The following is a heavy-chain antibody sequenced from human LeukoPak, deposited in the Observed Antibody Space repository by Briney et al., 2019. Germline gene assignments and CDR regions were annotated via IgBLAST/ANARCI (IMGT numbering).Heavy chain of an antibody. CDR2: IYSGGST. D-gene: IGHD6-6*01. J-gene: IGHJ6*03. CDR3: ARGSSSSFPYYMDV. CDR1: GFPFSDYY. Sequence: GGSLRLSCVTSGFPFSDYYMSWIRQAPGKGLERVSVIYSGGSTYYADSVKGRFTISRDNSKNTLYLQMNSLRAEDTAVYYCARGSSSSFPYYMDVWGKGTTVTVSS. V-gene: IGHV3-53*01.